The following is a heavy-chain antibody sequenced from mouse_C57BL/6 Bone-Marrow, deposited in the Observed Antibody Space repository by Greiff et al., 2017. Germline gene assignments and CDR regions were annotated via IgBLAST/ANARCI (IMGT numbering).Heavy chain of an antibody. D-gene: IGHD2-14*01. CDR2: IHPSDSDT. CDR3: AIWGVRRGAD. J-gene: IGHJ3*01. V-gene: IGHV1-74*01. CDR1: GYTFTSYW. Sequence: QVQLKQPGAELVKPGASVKVSCKASGYTFTSYWMHWVKQRPGQGLEWIGRIHPSDSDTNYNQKFKGKATLTVDKSSSTAYMQRSSLTSEDAAVYYCAIWGVRRGADWGQGTLVTVAA.